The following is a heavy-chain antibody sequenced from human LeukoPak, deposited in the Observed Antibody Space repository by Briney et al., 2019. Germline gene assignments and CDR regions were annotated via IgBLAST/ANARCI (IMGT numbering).Heavy chain of an antibody. CDR2: INWNGGTT. CDR1: GFTFDDYG. CDR3: ARLLSSGTTRNNWFDP. J-gene: IGHJ5*02. D-gene: IGHD1-1*01. V-gene: IGHV3-20*04. Sequence: GGSLRLSCAASGFTFDDYGMSWVRHAPGKGLKWVSGINWNGGTTGYVDSVKGRFTISRDNAKNSLYLQMNSLRAEDTALYYCARLLSSGTTRNNWFDPWGQGTLVTVSS.